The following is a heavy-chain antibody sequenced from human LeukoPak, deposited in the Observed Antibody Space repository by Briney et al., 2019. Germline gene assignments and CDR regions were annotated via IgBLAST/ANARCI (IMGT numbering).Heavy chain of an antibody. Sequence: PGGSLRLSCAASGFTFSSYGMSWVRQAPGKGLEWVSAISGSGGSTYYADSVKGRFTISRDNSKNTLYLQMNSLRAEDTAVYYCAVARGATNNWFGPWGQGTLVTVSS. J-gene: IGHJ5*02. D-gene: IGHD1-26*01. CDR2: ISGSGGST. CDR1: GFTFSSYG. V-gene: IGHV3-23*01. CDR3: AVARGATNNWFGP.